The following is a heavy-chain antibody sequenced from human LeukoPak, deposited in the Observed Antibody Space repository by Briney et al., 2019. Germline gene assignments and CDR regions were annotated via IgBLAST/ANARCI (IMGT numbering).Heavy chain of an antibody. J-gene: IGHJ4*02. CDR2: IYYSGST. CDR1: GGSISSYY. Sequence: PSETLSLTCTVSGGSISSYYWSWIRQPPGKGLEWIGYIYYSGSTNYNPSLKSRVTISVDTSKNQFSLKLSSVTAADTAVYYCASGASGPLNYYFDYWGQGTLVTVSS. CDR3: ASGASGPLNYYFDY. V-gene: IGHV4-59*01. D-gene: IGHD2-15*01.